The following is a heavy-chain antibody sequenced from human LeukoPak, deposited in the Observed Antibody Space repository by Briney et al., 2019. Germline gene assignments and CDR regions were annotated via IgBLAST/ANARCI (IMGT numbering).Heavy chain of an antibody. J-gene: IGHJ3*02. Sequence: GGSLRLSCAASGFTVSSNYMSWVRQAPGKGLEWVSVIYSGGSTYYADSVKGRFTISRDNSKNTLYLQMSSLRAEDTAVYYCARASSDHDAFDIWGQGTMVTVSS. CDR2: IYSGGST. CDR3: ARASSDHDAFDI. V-gene: IGHV3-53*01. CDR1: GFTVSSNY.